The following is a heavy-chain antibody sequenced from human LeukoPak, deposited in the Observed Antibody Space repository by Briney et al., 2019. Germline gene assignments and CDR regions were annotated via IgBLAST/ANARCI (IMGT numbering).Heavy chain of an antibody. Sequence: SVKVSCKACGGAFSSYALSWVRQAPGQGLEWMGGIIPIFGTPNYAQKFQDRVTITTDESTSTAYMELSSLRSEDTAVYYCAQGQVAYGDLRGLFDYWGQGTLVTVSS. J-gene: IGHJ4*02. CDR1: GGAFSSYA. CDR2: IIPIFGTP. CDR3: AQGQVAYGDLRGLFDY. D-gene: IGHD4-17*01. V-gene: IGHV1-69*05.